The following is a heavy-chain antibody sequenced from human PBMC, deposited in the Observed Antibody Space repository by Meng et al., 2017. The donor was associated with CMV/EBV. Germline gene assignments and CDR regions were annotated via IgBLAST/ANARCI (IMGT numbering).Heavy chain of an antibody. D-gene: IGHD1-26*01. V-gene: IGHV3-30*04. J-gene: IGHJ4*02. CDR3: ARDDVLGPTTPSNVGYFDY. CDR1: GFTFSSIA. CDR2: TAYDGRYK. Sequence: GGSMRRSCAASGFTFSSIAMHWVRQAPGKGLEWVAFTAYDGRYKGYADSVKGRFTISRDNSKNTLFLEMNSLRAEDTAVYFCARDDVLGPTTPSNVGYFDYWGQGTRVTVSS.